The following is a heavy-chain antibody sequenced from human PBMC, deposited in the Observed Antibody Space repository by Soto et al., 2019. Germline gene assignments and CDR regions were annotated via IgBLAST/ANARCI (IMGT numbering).Heavy chain of an antibody. CDR3: ARVVPGAEAWFGP. D-gene: IGHD2-2*01. CDR1: GYTFYNYG. J-gene: IGHJ5*02. CDR2: ISLYSDGT. V-gene: IGHV1-18*01. Sequence: QVQLVQSGGEVKRPGASVKVSCKTSGYTFYNYGITWVRQAPGQPLEWLGWISLYSDGTNYAQKFQGRVSMTTDTSTTTAYMELRSLRSDDTAAYYCARVVPGAEAWFGPWGQGTLVTVSS.